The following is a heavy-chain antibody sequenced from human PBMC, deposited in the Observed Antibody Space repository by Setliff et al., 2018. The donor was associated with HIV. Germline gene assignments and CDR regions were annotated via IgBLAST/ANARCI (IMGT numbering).Heavy chain of an antibody. CDR1: GFTFSRCW. V-gene: IGHV3-7*01. CDR3: ACPKEGYSGSGGAFQI. CDR2: IKQDGSEK. J-gene: IGHJ3*02. Sequence: GGSLRLSCVASGFTFSRCWMSWVRQAPGKGLEWVGNIKQDGSEKYYVDSVKGRFTISRDDAKNSLYLQMNSLRADDTAMYYCACPKEGYSGSGGAFQIWGQGTMVTVSS. D-gene: IGHD3-10*01.